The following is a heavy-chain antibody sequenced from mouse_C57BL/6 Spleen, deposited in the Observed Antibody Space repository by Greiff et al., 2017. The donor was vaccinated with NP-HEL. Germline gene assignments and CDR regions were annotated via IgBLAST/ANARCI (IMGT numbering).Heavy chain of an antibody. V-gene: IGHV1-69*01. D-gene: IGHD2-5*01. J-gene: IGHJ4*01. CDR3: ARGGYYSNYNYAMDY. Sequence: VQLQQPGAELVMPGASVKLSCKASGYTFTSYWMHWVKQRPGQGLEWIGEIDPSDSYTNYNQKFKGKSTLTVDKSSSTAYMQLSSLTSEDSAVYYCARGGYYSNYNYAMDYWGQGTSVTVSS. CDR2: IDPSDSYT. CDR1: GYTFTSYW.